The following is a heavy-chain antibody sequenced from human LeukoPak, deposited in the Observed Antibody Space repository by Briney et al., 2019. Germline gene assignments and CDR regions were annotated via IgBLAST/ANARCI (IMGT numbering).Heavy chain of an antibody. CDR2: ISSSGSTI. D-gene: IGHD3-10*01. CDR1: GFTFSDYY. CDR3: ARGNYGSGSYRYYYYYMDV. J-gene: IGHJ6*03. Sequence: PGGSLRLSCAASGFTFSDYYMSWLCQAPGKGLEWVSYISSSGSTIYYADSVKGRFTISRDNAKNSLYLQMNSLRAEDTAVYYCARGNYGSGSYRYYYYYMDVWGKGTTVTVSS. V-gene: IGHV3-11*01.